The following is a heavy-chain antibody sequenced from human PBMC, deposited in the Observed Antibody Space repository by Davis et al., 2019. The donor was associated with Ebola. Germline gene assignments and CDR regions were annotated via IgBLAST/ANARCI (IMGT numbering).Heavy chain of an antibody. CDR1: GGSISSGDYY. CDR3: ARDYYCSGGSCYSDGMDV. V-gene: IGHV4-30-4*01. D-gene: IGHD2-15*01. CDR2: IYYSGST. Sequence: MPSETLSLTCTVSGGSISSGDYYWSWIRQPPGKGLEWIGYIYYSGSTYYNPSLKSRVTISVDTSKNQFSLKLSSVTAADTAVYYCARDYYCSGGSCYSDGMDVWGQGTTVTVSS. J-gene: IGHJ6*02.